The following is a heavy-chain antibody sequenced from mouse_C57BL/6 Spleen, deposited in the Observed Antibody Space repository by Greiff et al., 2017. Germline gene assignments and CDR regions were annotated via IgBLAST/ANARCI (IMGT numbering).Heavy chain of an antibody. CDR2: ISNGGGST. J-gene: IGHJ4*01. D-gene: IGHD2-5*01. CDR1: GFTFSDYY. Sequence: EVKLQESGGGLVQPGGSLKLSCAASGFTFSDYYMYWVRQTPEKRLEWVAYISNGGGSTYYPDTVKGRFTISRDNAKNTLYLQMSRLKSEDTAMYYCAAYYSNYYYAMDYWGQGTSVTVSS. CDR3: AAYYSNYYYAMDY. V-gene: IGHV5-12*01.